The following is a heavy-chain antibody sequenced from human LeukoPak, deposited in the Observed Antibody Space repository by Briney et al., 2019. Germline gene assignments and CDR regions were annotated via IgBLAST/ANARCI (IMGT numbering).Heavy chain of an antibody. D-gene: IGHD2/OR15-2a*01. CDR2: ISSDGSSK. Sequence: PGKSLRLSCAASGFTFSCYGMHWVRQAPGKGLEWVAVISSDGSSKYYIDSVKGRFTISRDNSKNTLFLQMNSLRAEDTAVYYCARGENSKTYPVSGYWGQGTLVTVSS. CDR1: GFTFSCYG. CDR3: ARGENSKTYPVSGY. J-gene: IGHJ4*02. V-gene: IGHV3-30*03.